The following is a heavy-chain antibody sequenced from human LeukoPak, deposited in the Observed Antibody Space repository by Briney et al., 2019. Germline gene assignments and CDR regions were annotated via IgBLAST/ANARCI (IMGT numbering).Heavy chain of an antibody. CDR1: GFTFGSYA. J-gene: IGHJ4*02. V-gene: IGHV3-30*15. CDR2: ISDDGSRQ. D-gene: IGHD6-19*01. Sequence: GGSLRLSCAASGFTFGSYAMHWVRQAPGKGLEWVAVISDDGSRQHYADFLEGRFTISRDNSKNTVSLQMSSLRTEDTAVYFCAREQSGDGWSGFDYWGQGTLVTVSS. CDR3: AREQSGDGWSGFDY.